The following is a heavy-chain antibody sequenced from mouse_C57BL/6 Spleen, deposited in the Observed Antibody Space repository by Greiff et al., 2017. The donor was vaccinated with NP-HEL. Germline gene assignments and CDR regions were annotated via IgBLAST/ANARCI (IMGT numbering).Heavy chain of an antibody. CDR2: IYPRSGNT. CDR1: GYTFTSYG. D-gene: IGHD2-2*01. Sequence: QVQLQQSGAELARPGASVKLSCKASGYTFTSYGISWVKQRTGQGLEWIGEIYPRSGNTYYNEKFKGKATLTADKSSSTAYMELRSLTSEDSAVYFCARDGYDGSFAYWGQGTLVTVSA. V-gene: IGHV1-81*01. J-gene: IGHJ3*01. CDR3: ARDGYDGSFAY.